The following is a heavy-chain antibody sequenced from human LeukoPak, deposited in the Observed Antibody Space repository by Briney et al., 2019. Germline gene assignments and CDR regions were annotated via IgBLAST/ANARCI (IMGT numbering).Heavy chain of an antibody. V-gene: IGHV4-59*01. J-gene: IGHJ4*02. D-gene: IGHD4-17*01. Sequence: SETLSLTCTVSGGSISSYYWSWIRQPPGKGLEWIGYIYYSGSTNYNPSLKSRVTISVDTSKNQFSLKLSSVTAADTAVYYCARTNYGDLDYWGQGTLVTVSS. CDR2: IYYSGST. CDR1: GGSISSYY. CDR3: ARTNYGDLDY.